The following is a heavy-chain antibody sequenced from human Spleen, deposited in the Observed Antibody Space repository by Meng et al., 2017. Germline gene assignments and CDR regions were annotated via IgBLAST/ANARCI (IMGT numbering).Heavy chain of an antibody. V-gene: IGHV4-4*07. D-gene: IGHD3-22*01. CDR3: ARDWADSSGYSGY. Sequence: SETLSLTCTVSGGSISSYYWSWIRQPAGKGQEWIGRIYTSGSTYYNPSLKSRVTISVDTSKNQFSLKLSSVTAADTAVYYCARDWADSSGYSGYWGQGTLVTVSS. CDR2: IYTSGST. CDR1: GGSISSYY. J-gene: IGHJ4*02.